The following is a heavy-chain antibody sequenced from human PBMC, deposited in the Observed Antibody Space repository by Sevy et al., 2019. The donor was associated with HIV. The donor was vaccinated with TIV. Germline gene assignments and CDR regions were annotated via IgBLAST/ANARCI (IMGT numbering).Heavy chain of an antibody. Sequence: GGSLRLSCAASGFTVSSNYMSWVRQAPGKGLEWVSVIYSGGSTYYADSVKGRFTISRDNSKNTLYLQMNSLRAEDTAVYYCARARGHGIIVGAGGHGMDVWGQGTTVTVSS. V-gene: IGHV3-53*01. D-gene: IGHD1-26*01. CDR2: IYSGGST. CDR1: GFTVSSNY. J-gene: IGHJ6*02. CDR3: ARARGHGIIVGAGGHGMDV.